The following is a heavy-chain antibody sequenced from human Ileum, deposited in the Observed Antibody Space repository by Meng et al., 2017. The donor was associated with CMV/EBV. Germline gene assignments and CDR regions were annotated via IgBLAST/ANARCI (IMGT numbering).Heavy chain of an antibody. J-gene: IGHJ6*02. CDR1: GGSISSSSYY. Sequence: GSLRLSCTVSGGSISSSSYYWAWIRQPPGKGLEWIGSIYKSGTTFYNPSLKSRVTISVDTSKNQFSQKLTSVTAADTAMYCCARDFRSCNGYAYYNYGMDVWGQGTTVTVSS. CDR3: ARDFRSCNGYAYYNYGMDV. V-gene: IGHV4-39*07. D-gene: IGHD3-22*01. CDR2: IYKSGTT.